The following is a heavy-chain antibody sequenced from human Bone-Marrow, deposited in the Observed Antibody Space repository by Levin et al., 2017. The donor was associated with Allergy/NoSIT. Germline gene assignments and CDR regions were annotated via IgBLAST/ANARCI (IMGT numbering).Heavy chain of an antibody. J-gene: IGHJ4*02. CDR3: ARARCSGGSCYPRAV. D-gene: IGHD2-15*01. V-gene: IGHV1-18*01. Sequence: GASVKVSCKASGYTFTSYGISWVRQAPGQGLEWMGWISAYNGNTNYAQKLQGRVTMTTDTSTSTAYMELRSLRSDDTAVYYCARARCSGGSCYPRAVWGQGTLVTVSS. CDR2: ISAYNGNT. CDR1: GYTFTSYG.